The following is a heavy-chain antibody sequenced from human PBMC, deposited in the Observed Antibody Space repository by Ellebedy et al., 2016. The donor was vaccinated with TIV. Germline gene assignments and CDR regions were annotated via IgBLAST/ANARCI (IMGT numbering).Heavy chain of an antibody. Sequence: GESLKISCAASGFTFSNYWMHWVRQVPGKGLMWVSLINSLGDSTTYADSVKGRFTISRDNAKNSLYLQMNSLRVDDTAVYYCATSRARVYWGQGTLVTVSS. J-gene: IGHJ4*02. CDR3: ATSRARVY. CDR1: GFTFSNYW. V-gene: IGHV3-74*01. CDR2: INSLGDST.